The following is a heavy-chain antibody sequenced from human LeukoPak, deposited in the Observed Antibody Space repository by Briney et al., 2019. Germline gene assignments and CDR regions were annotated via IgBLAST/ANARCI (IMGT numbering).Heavy chain of an antibody. J-gene: IGHJ4*02. V-gene: IGHV3-30-3*01. CDR1: GFIFSDYA. CDR2: ISYDGSNK. CDR3: ARDGITMIVVVNEFDY. D-gene: IGHD3-22*01. Sequence: GGSLRLSCVASGFIFSDYAMHWVRQAPGKGLEWVAVISYDGSNKYYADSVKGRFTISRDNSKNTLYLQMNSLRAEDTAVYYCARDGITMIVVVNEFDYWGQGTLVTVSS.